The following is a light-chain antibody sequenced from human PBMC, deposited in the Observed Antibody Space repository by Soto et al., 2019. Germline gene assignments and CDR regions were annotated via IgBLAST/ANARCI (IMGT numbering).Light chain of an antibody. CDR3: AAWDDSLNGHVV. V-gene: IGLV1-44*01. Sequence: QSVLTQPPSASGTPGQRVTISCSGSNSNIESNTVNWYQQPPGTAPKLLIYSNNQRPSGVPDRFSGSKSGTSASLAISGLQSDDEADYYCAAWDDSLNGHVVFGGGTKVTVL. CDR1: NSNIESNT. CDR2: SNN. J-gene: IGLJ2*01.